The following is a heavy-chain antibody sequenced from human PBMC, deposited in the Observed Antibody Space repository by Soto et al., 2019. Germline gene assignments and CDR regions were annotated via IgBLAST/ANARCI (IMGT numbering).Heavy chain of an antibody. CDR2: IYYSGTT. Sequence: PSETLSLTCTVSGGSITSGDYYWSGIRQPPGKGLEWIGYIYYSGTTYYSPSLKSRVTISADRSRNQFSLKLNSVTAADTAVYYCARDYASGSGPEYWGQGTLVTVSS. J-gene: IGHJ4*02. CDR1: GGSITSGDYY. V-gene: IGHV4-30-4*01. D-gene: IGHD3-10*01. CDR3: ARDYASGSGPEY.